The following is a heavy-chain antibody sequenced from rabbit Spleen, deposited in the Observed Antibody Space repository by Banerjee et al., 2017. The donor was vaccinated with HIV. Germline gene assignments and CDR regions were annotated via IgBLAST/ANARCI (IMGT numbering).Heavy chain of an antibody. Sequence: QEQLVESGGGLVQPEGSLTLTCKASGFSLNNNHVMCWVRQAPGKGLEWIACIDSGSSGFTYFASWAKGRFTISKTSSTTVTLHMTSLTAADTATYFCARDTSSSFSSYGMDLWGPGTLVTVS. J-gene: IGHJ6*01. CDR2: IDSGSSGFT. D-gene: IGHD1-1*01. V-gene: IGHV1S45*01. CDR3: ARDTSSSFSSYGMDL. CDR1: GFSLNNNHV.